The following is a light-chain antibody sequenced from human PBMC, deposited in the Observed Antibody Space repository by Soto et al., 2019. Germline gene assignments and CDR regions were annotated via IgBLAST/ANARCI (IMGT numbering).Light chain of an antibody. V-gene: IGKV1-12*01. Sequence: DIQMTQSPSSVSASVGDRVTITCRASQSISSWLAWYQQKPGTVPKLLIYAASSLQSGVPSRFSGSGAGTEFTLTIISLQLEDFGTYYCQQGDSFPITFGQGTRLEIK. CDR3: QQGDSFPIT. J-gene: IGKJ5*01. CDR1: QSISSW. CDR2: AAS.